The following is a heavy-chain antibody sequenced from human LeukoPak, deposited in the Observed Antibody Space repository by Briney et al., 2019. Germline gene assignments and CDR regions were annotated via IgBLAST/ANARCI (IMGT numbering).Heavy chain of an antibody. J-gene: IGHJ5*02. CDR1: GFRFSNSW. Sequence: LPGGSLRLSCAASGFRFSNSWMSWVRQGPGKGLEWVAVISYDGSNKYYADSVKGRFTISRDNSKNTLYLQMNSLRAEDTAVYYCARQCPGYCSGGSSENWFDPWGQGTLVTVSS. D-gene: IGHD2-15*01. CDR2: ISYDGSNK. V-gene: IGHV3-30*03. CDR3: ARQCPGYCSGGSSENWFDP.